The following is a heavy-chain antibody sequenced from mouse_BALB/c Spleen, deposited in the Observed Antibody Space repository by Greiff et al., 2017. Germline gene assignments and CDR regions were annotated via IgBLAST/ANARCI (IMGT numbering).Heavy chain of an antibody. CDR3: ARLRRKGYAMDY. Sequence: DVQLVESGGDLVKPGGSLKLSCAASGFTFSSYGMSWVRQTPDKRLEWVATISSGGSYTYYPDSVKGRFTISRDNAKNTLYLQMSSLKSEDTAMYYCARLRRKGYAMDYWGQGTSVTVSS. D-gene: IGHD2-12*01. CDR1: GFTFSSYG. CDR2: ISSGGSYT. J-gene: IGHJ4*01. V-gene: IGHV5-6*01.